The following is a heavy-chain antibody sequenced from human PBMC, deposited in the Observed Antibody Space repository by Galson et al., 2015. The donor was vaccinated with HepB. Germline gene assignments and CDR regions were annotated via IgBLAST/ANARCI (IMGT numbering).Heavy chain of an antibody. Sequence: QSGAKVKKPGESLKISCKGSGYSFTSYWIGWVRQMPGKGLEWMGIIYTGDSDTRYSPSFQGQVTISADKSISTAYLQWSSLKASDTAMYYCARLYRDGYNLIYGMDVWGQGTTVTVSS. V-gene: IGHV5-51*01. CDR3: ARLYRDGYNLIYGMDV. D-gene: IGHD5-24*01. CDR2: IYTGDSDT. CDR1: GYSFTSYW. J-gene: IGHJ6*02.